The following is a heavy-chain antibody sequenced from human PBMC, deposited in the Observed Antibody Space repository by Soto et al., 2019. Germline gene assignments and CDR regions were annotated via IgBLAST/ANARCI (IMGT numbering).Heavy chain of an antibody. CDR2: IYFTGNT. V-gene: IGHV4-39*01. CDR1: GGSITSISHF. J-gene: IGHJ5*02. CDR3: AGKTFTIAAASYGTSNWFDX. D-gene: IGHD6-25*01. Sequence: SETLSLTCTVSGGSITSISHFWGWVRQPPGKGLELIGTIYFTGNTYYNPSLKSRLTMYIDTSKNEFSLRLNSATAADTAVYYCAGKTFTIAAASYGTSNWFDXWGPGTLVTVSX.